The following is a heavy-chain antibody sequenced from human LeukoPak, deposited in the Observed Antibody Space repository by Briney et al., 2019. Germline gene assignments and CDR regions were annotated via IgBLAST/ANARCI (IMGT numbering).Heavy chain of an antibody. V-gene: IGHV1-8*01. CDR3: ARVPARGSYYYGMDV. Sequence: ASVKVSCKASGYTFTSYDFNWVRQAPGQGPEWIGWMNPNSGTTGYAQKFQGRVTMTRDTSISTAYMDLSSLRSEDTAVYYCARVPARGSYYYGMDVWGQGTTVTVSS. CDR1: GYTFTSYD. CDR2: MNPNSGTT. J-gene: IGHJ6*02. D-gene: IGHD2-2*01.